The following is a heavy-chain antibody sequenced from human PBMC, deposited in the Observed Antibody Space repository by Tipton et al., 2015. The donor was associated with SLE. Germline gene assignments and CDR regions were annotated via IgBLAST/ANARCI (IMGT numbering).Heavy chain of an antibody. CDR3: AKDRYSSGWYGGFDY. Sequence: SLRLSCAASGFTFSSYAMSWVRQAPGKGLEWVSAISGSGGSTYYADSVKGRFTISRDNSKNTLYLQMNSLRAEDTAVYYCAKDRYSSGWYGGFDYRGQGTLVTVSS. CDR1: GFTFSSYA. J-gene: IGHJ4*02. D-gene: IGHD6-19*01. V-gene: IGHV3-23*01. CDR2: ISGSGGST.